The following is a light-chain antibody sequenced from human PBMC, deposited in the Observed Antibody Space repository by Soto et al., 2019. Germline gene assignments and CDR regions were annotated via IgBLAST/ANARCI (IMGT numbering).Light chain of an antibody. CDR1: QSVSAR. J-gene: IGKJ5*01. CDR3: QQDGASPIP. CDR2: GAS. Sequence: ETVLTQTPAPMSFSPGEIANVSCMASQSVSARLALYQQKPGQPPTLLISGASTRASGVPVRFSGSGSGTDFTLTISRLEPEDFALYYCQQDGASPIPFGQVTRLEI. V-gene: IGKV3-20*01.